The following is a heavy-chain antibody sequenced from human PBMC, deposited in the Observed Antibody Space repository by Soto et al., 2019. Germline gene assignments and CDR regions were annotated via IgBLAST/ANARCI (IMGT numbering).Heavy chain of an antibody. V-gene: IGHV1-18*01. CDR1: GYTFTSYG. CDR2: ISAYNGNT. CDR3: ARAVGATRNYYYYGMDV. D-gene: IGHD1-26*01. Sequence: QVQLVQSGAEVKKPGASVKVSCKASGYTFTSYGISWVRQAPGQGLEWMGWISAYNGNTNYAQKLQGRVTMTTDTSTSTAYMEQRRLTSDDTAVYYGARAVGATRNYYYYGMDVLGQGTTVTVSS. J-gene: IGHJ6*02.